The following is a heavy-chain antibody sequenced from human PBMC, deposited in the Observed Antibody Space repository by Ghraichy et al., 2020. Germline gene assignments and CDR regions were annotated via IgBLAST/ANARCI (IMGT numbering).Heavy chain of an antibody. CDR1: GFTFSRSW. CDR3: ARFLNLGS. J-gene: IGHJ5*02. D-gene: IGHD3-16*01. CDR2: IYRDGSEM. V-gene: IGHV3-7*01. Sequence: GGSLRLSCAASGFTFSRSWMSWVRQAPGKGLEWVANIYRDGSEMFYVDSVKGRFTISRDNAKNSLYLQMNSLRAEDTAIYYCARFLNLGSWGQGTLVTVSS.